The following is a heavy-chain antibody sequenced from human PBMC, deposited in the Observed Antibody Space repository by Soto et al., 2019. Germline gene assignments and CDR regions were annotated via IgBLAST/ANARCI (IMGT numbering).Heavy chain of an antibody. CDR1: GFTFNTYS. V-gene: IGHV3-33*01. Sequence: QVQLEESGGGVVQPGRSLRLSCEASGFTFNTYSMHWVRQPPGKGLEWLAAIWYDGTQKYYADSVKGRFIISRDNSKKTLYLEMNSLRAEDTAVYYCARARGTTVTGLWHFDSWGQGTPVTVSS. CDR3: ARARGTTVTGLWHFDS. D-gene: IGHD4-17*01. J-gene: IGHJ4*02. CDR2: IWYDGTQK.